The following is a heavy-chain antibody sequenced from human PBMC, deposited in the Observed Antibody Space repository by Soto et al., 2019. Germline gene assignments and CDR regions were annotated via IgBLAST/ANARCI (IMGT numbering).Heavy chain of an antibody. Sequence: SVKLSCKSAGYTFTSDGSSWLRQAPGQGLEWLGWISLYSDGTNYAQKFQGRVSMTTDTYTTTAYMELRSLRSDDTAVYYCARVVPGAEAWFGPWGQGTLVTVYS. J-gene: IGHJ5*02. CDR3: ARVVPGAEAWFGP. CDR2: ISLYSDGT. V-gene: IGHV1-18*01. CDR1: GYTFTSDG. D-gene: IGHD2-2*01.